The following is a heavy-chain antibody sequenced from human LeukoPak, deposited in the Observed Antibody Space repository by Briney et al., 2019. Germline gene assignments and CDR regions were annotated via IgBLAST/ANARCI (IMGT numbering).Heavy chain of an antibody. V-gene: IGHV1-46*01. CDR2: IYPSGGST. CDR3: AKIGGSGSFLWFDP. Sequence: ASVKVSCKASGYTFTSYYMHWVRQAPGQGLEWMGLIYPSGGSTRYAQKFQGRVTMTRDTSTSTVYMALSSLRSEDTAVYYCAKIGGSGSFLWFDPWGQGTLVTVSS. CDR1: GYTFTSYY. J-gene: IGHJ5*02. D-gene: IGHD3-10*01.